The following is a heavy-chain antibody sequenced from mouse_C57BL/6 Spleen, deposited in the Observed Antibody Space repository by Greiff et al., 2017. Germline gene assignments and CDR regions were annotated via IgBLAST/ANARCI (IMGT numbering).Heavy chain of an antibody. CDR3: ARRTAMDY. Sequence: EVQLVESGGGLVKPGASLKLSCAASGFTFSDYGMHWVRQGPEKGLEWVAYISRGSGTIYYADKVKGRFTISRDNTKNTLFLQMTSLRSEDTAMYYCARRTAMDYWGQGTSVTV. CDR1: GFTFSDYG. V-gene: IGHV5-17*01. J-gene: IGHJ4*01. CDR2: ISRGSGTI.